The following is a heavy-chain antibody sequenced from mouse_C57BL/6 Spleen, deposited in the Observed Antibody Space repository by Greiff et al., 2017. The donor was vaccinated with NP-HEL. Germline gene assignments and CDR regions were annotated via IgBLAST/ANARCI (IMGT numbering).Heavy chain of an antibody. Sequence: GEERVRPGSSVKLSCKAGGERGKRQGRKGGKKREKKGREGRGKRKREESETHYNQKFKDKATLTVDKSSSTAYMQLSSLTSEDSAVYYCAREGSGSFDYWGQGTTLTVSS. V-gene: IGHV1-52*01. CDR2: RKREESET. CDR1: GERGKRQG. D-gene: IGHD3-2*02. CDR3: AREGSGSFDY. J-gene: IGHJ2*01.